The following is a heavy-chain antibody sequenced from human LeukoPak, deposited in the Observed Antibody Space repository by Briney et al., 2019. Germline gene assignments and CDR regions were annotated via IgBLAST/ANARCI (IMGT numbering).Heavy chain of an antibody. CDR3: ARDRPGSGWYYYYYMDV. Sequence: ASVKVSCKASGYTFSGYYMHWVRQAPEEGLEWMGIINPSGGSTSYAQKFQGRVTMTRDMSTSTVYMELSRLRSDDTAVYYCARDRPGSGWYYYYYMDVWGKGTTVTVSS. CDR2: INPSGGST. D-gene: IGHD6-19*01. CDR1: GYTFSGYY. V-gene: IGHV1-46*01. J-gene: IGHJ6*03.